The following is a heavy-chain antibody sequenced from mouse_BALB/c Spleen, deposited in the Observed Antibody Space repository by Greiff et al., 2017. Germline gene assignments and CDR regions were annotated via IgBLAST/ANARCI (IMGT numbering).Heavy chain of an antibody. CDR3: ARWGGRMAMDD. CDR2: ISSGSSTI. J-gene: IGHJ4*01. CDR1: GFTFSSFG. Sequence: EVMLVESGGGLVQPGGSRKLSCAASGFTFSSFGMHWVRQAPEKGLEWVAYISSGSSTIYYADTVKGRFTISRDNPKNTLFLQMTSLRSEDTAMYYCARWGGRMAMDDWGQGTSVTVSS. V-gene: IGHV5-17*02.